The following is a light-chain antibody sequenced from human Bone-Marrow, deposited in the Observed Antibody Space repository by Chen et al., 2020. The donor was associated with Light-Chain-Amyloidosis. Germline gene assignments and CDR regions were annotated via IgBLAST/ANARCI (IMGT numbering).Light chain of an antibody. CDR3: QSYQGSSQGV. CDR2: EVD. V-gene: IGLV6-57*01. J-gene: IGLJ3*02. Sequence: NFMLTQPHSVSASPGKTVIMSCTRSSGSIATNYVQWYQQRPGSSPTTVIYEVDQRPSGVPDRFSGSIDRSSNSASLTISGLKTEDEADYYCQSYQGSSQGVFGGGTKLTVL. CDR1: SGSIATNY.